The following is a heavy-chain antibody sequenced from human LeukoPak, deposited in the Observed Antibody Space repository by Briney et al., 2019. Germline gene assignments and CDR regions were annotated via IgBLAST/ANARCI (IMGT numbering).Heavy chain of an antibody. V-gene: IGHV1-69*13. Sequence: GASVKVSCKASGGTFSSYAISWVRQAPGQGLEWMGGIIPIFGTANYTQKFQGRVTITADESTSTAYMELSSLRSEDTAVYYCARSSRVAATVTLDYWGQGTLVTVSS. J-gene: IGHJ4*02. CDR3: ARSSRVAATVTLDY. CDR1: GGTFSSYA. D-gene: IGHD2-15*01. CDR2: IIPIFGTA.